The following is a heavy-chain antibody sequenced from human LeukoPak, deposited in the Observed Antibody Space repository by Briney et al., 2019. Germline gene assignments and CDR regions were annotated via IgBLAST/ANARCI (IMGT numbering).Heavy chain of an antibody. CDR2: IIPIFGTT. Sequence: SVKVSCKASGGTFSTYAVSWLRQAPGQGLEWIGGIIPIFGTTNYAQKFQGRLTITADKSTGTAYMELGRLRSEDTAVYYCARDVILTSSGYYYFDYWGQGALVTVSS. V-gene: IGHV1-69*06. CDR1: GGTFSTYA. D-gene: IGHD3-22*01. J-gene: IGHJ4*02. CDR3: ARDVILTSSGYYYFDY.